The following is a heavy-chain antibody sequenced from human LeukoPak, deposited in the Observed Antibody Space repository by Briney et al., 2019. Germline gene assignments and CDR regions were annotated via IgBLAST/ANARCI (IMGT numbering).Heavy chain of an antibody. V-gene: IGHV3-7*03. J-gene: IGHJ4*02. CDR1: GFAFSSYW. CDR2: IKQDGSEK. CDR3: VKALYSSSWYNLFDY. Sequence: GGSLRLSCAASGFAFSSYWMSWVRQAPGKGLEWVANIKQDGSEKYYVDSVKGRFTISRDNTINSLYLQMNSLRTEGTALYYCVKALYSSSWYNLFDYWGQGTLVSVSS. D-gene: IGHD6-13*01.